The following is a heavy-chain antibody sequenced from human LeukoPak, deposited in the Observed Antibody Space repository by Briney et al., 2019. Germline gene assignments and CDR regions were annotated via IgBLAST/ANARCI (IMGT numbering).Heavy chain of an antibody. D-gene: IGHD6-19*01. J-gene: IGHJ5*02. Sequence: AGGSLRLSCAASGFTFSSYAMSWVRQAPGKGLEWVSAISGSGGSTYYADSVKGRFTISRDNSKNTLYLQMNSLRAEDTAVYYCAKDPIAVAGKRGWFDPWGQGTLVTVSS. CDR3: AKDPIAVAGKRGWFDP. CDR2: ISGSGGST. CDR1: GFTFSSYA. V-gene: IGHV3-23*01.